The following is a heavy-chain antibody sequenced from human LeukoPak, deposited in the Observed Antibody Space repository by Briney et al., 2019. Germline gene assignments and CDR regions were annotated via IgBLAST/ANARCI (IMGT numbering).Heavy chain of an antibody. J-gene: IGHJ4*02. CDR3: ARGYSYGYPLGY. V-gene: IGHV4-61*09. CDR1: GGSISSGSYY. Sequence: SQTLSLTCTVSGGSISSGSYYWSWIRQPAGKGLEWIGHIYTSGSTNYNPSLKSRVTISVDTSKNQFSLNLSSVTAADTAVYYRARGYSYGYPLGYWGQGTLVTVSS. D-gene: IGHD5-18*01. CDR2: IYTSGST.